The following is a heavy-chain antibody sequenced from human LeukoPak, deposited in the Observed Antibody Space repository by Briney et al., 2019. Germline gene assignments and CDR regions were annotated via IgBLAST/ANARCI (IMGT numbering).Heavy chain of an antibody. Sequence: GGSLRLSCVGSGSTFNGHWLTWVRQAPGRGLEWVASIKEDGRQTHYVDSVKGRFIISRDNSKKSLYLQMNSLRIEDMAVYYCAREWYDYGGDSEGYWGQGTLVTVSS. CDR1: GSTFNGHW. CDR2: IKEDGRQT. J-gene: IGHJ4*02. V-gene: IGHV3-7*01. D-gene: IGHD4-23*01. CDR3: AREWYDYGGDSEGY.